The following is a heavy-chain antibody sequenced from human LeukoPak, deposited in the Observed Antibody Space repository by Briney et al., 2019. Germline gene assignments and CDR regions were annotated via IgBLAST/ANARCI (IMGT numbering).Heavy chain of an antibody. J-gene: IGHJ4*02. CDR2: IYNSGST. CDR1: GGSISTYY. CDR3: ARENSNSWYLDY. D-gene: IGHD6-13*01. Sequence: SETLSLTCTVSGGSISTYYWSWIRQPPGKGLEWLGYIYNSGSTNYNPSLKSRVTISVDTSNNQFSLKLSSVTAADTAVYYCARENSNSWYLDYWGQGTLVTVSS. V-gene: IGHV4-59*01.